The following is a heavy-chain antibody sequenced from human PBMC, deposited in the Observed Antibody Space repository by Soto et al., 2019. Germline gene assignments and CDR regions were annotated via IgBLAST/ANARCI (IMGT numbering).Heavy chain of an antibody. Sequence: PGGSLRLSCAASGFTVSSYTMNWVRQAPGKGLEWVSGIDRSNTYKLYADSVKGRFTISRDNPKNSLYLQMSTLRVEDTAIYYCARDPPGDPDAFDVWGQGTMVTVSS. J-gene: IGHJ3*01. CDR1: GFTVSSYT. CDR3: ARDPPGDPDAFDV. CDR2: IDRSNTYK. D-gene: IGHD4-17*01. V-gene: IGHV3-21*03.